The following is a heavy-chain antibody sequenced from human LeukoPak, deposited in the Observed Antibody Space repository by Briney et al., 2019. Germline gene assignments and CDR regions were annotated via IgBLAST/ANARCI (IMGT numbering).Heavy chain of an antibody. V-gene: IGHV3-64*01. Sequence: GGSLRLSCAASGFTFSDYYMSWIRQAPGKGLEYVSAISSNGGSTYYANSVKGRFTISRDNSKNTLYLQMGSLRAEDMAVYYCARGGYSYGYCDYWGQGTLVTVSS. CDR2: ISSNGGST. CDR3: ARGGYSYGYCDY. D-gene: IGHD5-18*01. J-gene: IGHJ4*02. CDR1: GFTFSDYY.